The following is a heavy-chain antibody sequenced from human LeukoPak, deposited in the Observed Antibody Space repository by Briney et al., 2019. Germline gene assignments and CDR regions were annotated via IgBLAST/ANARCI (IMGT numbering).Heavy chain of an antibody. CDR1: GYTLTELS. D-gene: IGHD4-23*01. Sequence: GASVKVSCKVSGYTLTELSMHWVRQAPGKGLEWMGGFDPEDGETIYAQKFQGRVTMTEDTSTDTAYMELSSLRSEDTAVYYCATLGLSNGGNFPFDYWGQGTLVTVSS. CDR2: FDPEDGET. J-gene: IGHJ4*02. V-gene: IGHV1-24*01. CDR3: ATLGLSNGGNFPFDY.